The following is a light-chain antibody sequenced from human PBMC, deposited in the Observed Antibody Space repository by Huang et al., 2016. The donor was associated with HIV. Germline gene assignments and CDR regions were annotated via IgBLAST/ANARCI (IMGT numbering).Light chain of an antibody. V-gene: IGKV3-11*01. Sequence: IVLKQSPATLSWYLGERVTISCRASQSISNHLAWYQQRPGQAPRLLIYDASNRVAGVPARFSGSGSGTDFTLTISSLEPEDFALYYCQQHHSWLTFGGGTKLEVK. CDR2: DAS. J-gene: IGKJ4*01. CDR3: QQHHSWLT. CDR1: QSISNH.